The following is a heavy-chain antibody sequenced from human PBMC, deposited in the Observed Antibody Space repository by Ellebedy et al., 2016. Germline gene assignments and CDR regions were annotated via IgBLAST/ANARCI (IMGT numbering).Heavy chain of an antibody. CDR3: RQGHYFDQ. Sequence: GGSLRLXXVASGFTFRHFFMRWVRQVPGGGLEWLSTISGDGDTTFSADSVKGRFAISRDNSKNTLYLQMNNLRVDDTALYYCRQGHYFDQWGQGALVTVSS. V-gene: IGHV3-23*01. CDR2: ISGDGDTT. J-gene: IGHJ4*02. CDR1: GFTFRHFF.